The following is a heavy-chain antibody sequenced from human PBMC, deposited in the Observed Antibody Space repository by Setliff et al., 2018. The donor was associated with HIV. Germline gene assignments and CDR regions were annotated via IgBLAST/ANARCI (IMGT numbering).Heavy chain of an antibody. CDR1: GGSMNNYY. CDR3: ARHGNGPYGPFGDLLYFDY. D-gene: IGHD2-21*02. J-gene: IGHJ4*02. CDR2: IYTSGST. V-gene: IGHV4-4*09. Sequence: SETLSLTCTVSGGSMNNYYWSWIRQPPGKGLEWVGYIYTSGSTKYNPSLKSRVTISLDTSKNQFSLKLSSVTAADTAVYYCARHGNGPYGPFGDLLYFDYWGQGTLVTVSS.